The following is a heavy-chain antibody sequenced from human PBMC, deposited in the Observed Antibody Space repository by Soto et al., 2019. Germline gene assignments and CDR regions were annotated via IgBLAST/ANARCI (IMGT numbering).Heavy chain of an antibody. J-gene: IGHJ4*02. D-gene: IGHD1-7*01. V-gene: IGHV3-23*01. CDR2: ISGSGGST. Sequence: EVQLLESGGGLVQPGGSLRLSCAASGFTFSSYAMSWVRQAPGKGLEWVSAISGSGGSTYYADSVKGRFTISRDNSKNTLYLQMNGLRAEGTAVYYCAKARSITGTSQEFDYWGQGTLVTVSS. CDR1: GFTFSSYA. CDR3: AKARSITGTSQEFDY.